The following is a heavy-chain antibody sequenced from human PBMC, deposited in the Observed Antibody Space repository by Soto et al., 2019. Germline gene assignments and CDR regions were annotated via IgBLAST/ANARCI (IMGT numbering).Heavy chain of an antibody. D-gene: IGHD5-12*01. CDR2: INPNSGGT. CDR1: GYTFTGYY. Sequence: QVQLVQSGAEVKKPGASVKVSCKASGYTFTGYYMHWVRQAPGQGLEWMGWINPNSGGTNYAQKFQGWVTMTRDTSISKAYMELSRLRSDDTAVYYCARGESDSGWPAGRWFDPWGQGTLVTVSS. J-gene: IGHJ5*02. CDR3: ARGESDSGWPAGRWFDP. V-gene: IGHV1-2*04.